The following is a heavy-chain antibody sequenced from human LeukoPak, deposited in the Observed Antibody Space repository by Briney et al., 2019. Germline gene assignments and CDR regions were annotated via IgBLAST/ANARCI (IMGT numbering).Heavy chain of an antibody. CDR3: ARGPTGRSGSIYGMDV. CDR2: ISYDGSNK. Sequence: GGSLRLSCAASGFTFSSYWMHWVRQAPGKGLEWVAVISYDGSNKYYADSVKGRFTISRDNSKNTLYLQMNSLRAEDTAVYYCARGPTGRSGSIYGMDVWGQGTTVTVSS. J-gene: IGHJ6*02. CDR1: GFTFSSYW. V-gene: IGHV3-30-3*01. D-gene: IGHD1-1*01.